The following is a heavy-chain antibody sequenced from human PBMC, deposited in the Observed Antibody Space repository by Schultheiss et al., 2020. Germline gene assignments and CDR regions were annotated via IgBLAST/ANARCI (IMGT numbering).Heavy chain of an antibody. CDR1: GGSISSSSYY. Sequence: SETLSLTCTVSGGSISSSSYYWGWIRQPPGKGLEWIGYIYFTESTYYNPSLRSRVTISLDTSNNQFSLRLTSVTAADTAVYYCARLSGAYGRDCDYWGQGTLVTVSS. CDR2: IYFTEST. J-gene: IGHJ4*02. V-gene: IGHV4-39*07. CDR3: ARLSGAYGRDCDY. D-gene: IGHD1-26*01.